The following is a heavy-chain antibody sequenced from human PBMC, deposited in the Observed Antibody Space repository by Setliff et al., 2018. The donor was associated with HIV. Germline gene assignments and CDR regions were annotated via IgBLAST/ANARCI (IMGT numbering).Heavy chain of an antibody. Sequence: PGESLKISCQTSGYTFSMYWIGWVRQRPGKGLEWMAILYPGDSDIRYSPSFQGQVTISADKSIGAAYLQWRSLKAWDTGMYFCARAPNSPSYSNVFFVDHWGQGTLVTV. CDR2: LYPGDSDI. D-gene: IGHD4-4*01. CDR1: GYTFSMYW. CDR3: ARAPNSPSYSNVFFVDH. J-gene: IGHJ5*02. V-gene: IGHV5-51*01.